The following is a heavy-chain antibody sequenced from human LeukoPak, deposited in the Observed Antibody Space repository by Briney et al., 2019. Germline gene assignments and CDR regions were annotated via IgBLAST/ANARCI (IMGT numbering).Heavy chain of an antibody. V-gene: IGHV4-31*03. CDR2: IYYSGGT. J-gene: IGHJ5*02. CDR3: ARVSSAAYNWFDP. CDR1: GGSISSGGYY. D-gene: IGHD6-6*01. Sequence: PSETLSLTCTVSGGSISSGGYYWSWIRQPPGKGLEWIGYIYYSGGTYYNPSLKSRVTISVDTSKNQFSLKLSSVTAADTAVYYCARVSSAAYNWFDPWGQGTLVTVSS.